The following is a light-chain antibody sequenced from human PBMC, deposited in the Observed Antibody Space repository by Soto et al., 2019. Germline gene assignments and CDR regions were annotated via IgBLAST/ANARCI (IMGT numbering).Light chain of an antibody. CDR2: INSDGSH. CDR3: QTWGTGIQV. CDR1: SGHSNYA. V-gene: IGLV4-69*01. Sequence: QAVVTQSPSASASLGASVRLTCTLSSGHSNYAIAWHRQQPEKGPQYLMRINSDGSHSKGDGIPDRFSGSRSGAERYLTISSLQSEDEADYYCQTWGTGIQVFGGGTKVTVL. J-gene: IGLJ3*02.